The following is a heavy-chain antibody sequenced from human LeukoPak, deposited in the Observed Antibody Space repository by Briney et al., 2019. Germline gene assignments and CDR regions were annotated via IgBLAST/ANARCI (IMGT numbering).Heavy chain of an antibody. Sequence: ASVKVSCKASGYTFTSYDINWVRQATGQGLEWMGWMNPNSGNTGYAQKFQGRVTMTRNTSISTAYMELSSLRSEDTAVYYCARDTMIGTTPSHDYWGQGTLVTVSS. CDR1: GYTFTSYD. J-gene: IGHJ4*02. CDR3: ARDTMIGTTPSHDY. CDR2: MNPNSGNT. D-gene: IGHD5-18*01. V-gene: IGHV1-8*01.